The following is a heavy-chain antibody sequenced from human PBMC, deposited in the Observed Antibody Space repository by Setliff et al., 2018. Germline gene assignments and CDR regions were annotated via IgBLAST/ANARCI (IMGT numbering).Heavy chain of an antibody. J-gene: IGHJ3*02. Sequence: SETLSLTCTVSGGSISGASIRSYYWSWIRQPPGKGLEWIGSMYPGRNTYYNPSLKSRVTMSVDTSKRQFSLKLNSVTAADTAVYYCARDKGDGYGVDAYAGGGFDIWGQGTMVTVSS. D-gene: IGHD4-17*01. V-gene: IGHV4-38-2*02. CDR2: MYPGRNT. CDR1: GGSISGASIRSYY. CDR3: ARDKGDGYGVDAYAGGGFDI.